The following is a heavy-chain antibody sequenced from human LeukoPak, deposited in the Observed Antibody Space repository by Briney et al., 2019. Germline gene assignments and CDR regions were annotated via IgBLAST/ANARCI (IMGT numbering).Heavy chain of an antibody. Sequence: PSETLSLTYTVSGDSVNTYYWSWIRQPPGRGLEWIGYIYYSGSTNYNPSLKSRVTISVDTSKNQFSLKLSSVTAADTAVYYCARAAPQYDSSGYYFDYWGQGTLVTVSS. V-gene: IGHV4-59*02. D-gene: IGHD3-22*01. CDR1: GDSVNTYY. J-gene: IGHJ4*02. CDR2: IYYSGST. CDR3: ARAAPQYDSSGYYFDY.